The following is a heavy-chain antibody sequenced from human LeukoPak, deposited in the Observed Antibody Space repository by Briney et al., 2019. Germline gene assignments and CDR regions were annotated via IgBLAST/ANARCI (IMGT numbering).Heavy chain of an antibody. CDR2: INHSGST. V-gene: IGHV4-34*01. J-gene: IGHJ6*03. Sequence: SETLSLTCAVYGGSFSGYYWSWIRQPPGKGLEWIGEINHSGSTNYNPSLKSRVTISVDTSKTQFSLKLSSVTAADTAVYYCARGRASDYDYVWGSYRPHYYYYMDVWGKGTTVTVSS. CDR1: GGSFSGYY. CDR3: ARGRASDYDYVWGSYRPHYYYYMDV. D-gene: IGHD3-16*02.